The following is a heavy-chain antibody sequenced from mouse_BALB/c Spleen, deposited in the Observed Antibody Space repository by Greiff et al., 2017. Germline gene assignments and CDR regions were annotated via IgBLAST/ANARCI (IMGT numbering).Heavy chain of an antibody. CDR3: ASAYYYGSYYAMDY. V-gene: IGHV5-17*02. Sequence: EVQLVESGGGLVQPGGSRKLSCAASGFTFSSFGMHWVRQAPEKGLEWVAYISSGSSTIYYADTVKGRFTISRDNPKNTLFLQMTSLRSEDTAMYYCASAYYYGSYYAMDYWGQGTSVTVSS. D-gene: IGHD1-1*01. CDR2: ISSGSSTI. CDR1: GFTFSSFG. J-gene: IGHJ4*01.